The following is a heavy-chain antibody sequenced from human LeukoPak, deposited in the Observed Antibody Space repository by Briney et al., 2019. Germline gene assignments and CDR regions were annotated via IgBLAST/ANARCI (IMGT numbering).Heavy chain of an antibody. Sequence: GGSLRLSCAASGFTFSSYAMGWVRQAPGKGLEWVSAISGSGGSTYYADSVKGRFTISRDNSKRALYLQMNSLTAEDTAVYYCAKDPYAILTGYRYYFDYWGQGTLVTVSS. J-gene: IGHJ4*02. CDR1: GFTFSSYA. V-gene: IGHV3-23*01. CDR3: AKDPYAILTGYRYYFDY. D-gene: IGHD3-9*01. CDR2: ISGSGGST.